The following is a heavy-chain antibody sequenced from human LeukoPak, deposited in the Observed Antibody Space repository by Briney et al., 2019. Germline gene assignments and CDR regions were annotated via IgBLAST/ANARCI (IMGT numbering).Heavy chain of an antibody. CDR2: ISYDGSNK. J-gene: IGHJ4*02. Sequence: GGSLRLSCAASGFTFSSYAMHWVRQAPGKGLEWVAVISYDGSNKYYADTVKGRFTISRDSSKNTLYLQMNSLRAEDTAVYYCAREHYGDYTYYFDYWGQGTLVTVSS. V-gene: IGHV3-30-3*01. CDR1: GFTFSSYA. D-gene: IGHD4-17*01. CDR3: AREHYGDYTYYFDY.